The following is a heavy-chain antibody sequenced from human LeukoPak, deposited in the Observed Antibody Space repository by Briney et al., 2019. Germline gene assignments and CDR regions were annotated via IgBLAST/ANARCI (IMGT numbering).Heavy chain of an antibody. Sequence: GSVKVSCKASGYTFTSYDINWVRQATGQGLEWMGWMNPNSGNTGYAQKFQGRVTMTRNTSISTAYMELSSLRSEDTAVYYCASPKSRDGYNSDAFDIWGQGTMVTVSS. CDR2: MNPNSGNT. V-gene: IGHV1-8*01. CDR3: ASPKSRDGYNSDAFDI. J-gene: IGHJ3*02. D-gene: IGHD5-24*01. CDR1: GYTFTSYD.